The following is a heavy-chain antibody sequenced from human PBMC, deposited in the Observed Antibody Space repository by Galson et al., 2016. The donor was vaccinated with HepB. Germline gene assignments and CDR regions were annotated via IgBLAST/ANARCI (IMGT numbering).Heavy chain of an antibody. J-gene: IGHJ4*02. D-gene: IGHD3-3*01. CDR3: ARGLTNGIILLAWDY. CDR1: GFPFSAHG. Sequence: SLRLSCAASGFPFSAHGMSWVRQAPGKGLECVATISSLSGGIYSGRSVAGRFTISRHRSRNILYLQMKTLRVEDTATYYCARGLTNGIILLAWDYWGQGTPVTVSS. V-gene: IGHV3-23*01. CDR2: ISSLSGGI.